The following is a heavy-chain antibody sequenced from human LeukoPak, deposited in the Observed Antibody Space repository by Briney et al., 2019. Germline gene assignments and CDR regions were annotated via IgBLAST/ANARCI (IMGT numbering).Heavy chain of an antibody. CDR3: AKGAIGFDY. V-gene: IGHV4-31*03. Sequence: PSQTLSLTCTFSGGSISSGGYYWSWIRQHPGKGLECIGYIYYSGSTYYNPSLKSRVTISVDTSENQFSLKLSSETGADTAVYYCAKGAIGFDYWGQGTLVTVSS. D-gene: IGHD1-26*01. CDR1: GGSISSGGYY. J-gene: IGHJ4*02. CDR2: IYYSGST.